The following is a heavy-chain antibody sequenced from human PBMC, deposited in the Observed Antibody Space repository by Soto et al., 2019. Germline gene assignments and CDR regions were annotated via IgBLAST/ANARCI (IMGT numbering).Heavy chain of an antibody. Sequence: PGGSLRLSCTASGFMFNNSAMTWVRQAPGQGLQWVASVSDNGGSRGGTYYADSVKGRFTISRDNSKNTLCLQLDSLTGADTAVYYCASAKAVVIAALGIWGQGTMVTVSS. CDR2: VSDNGGSRGGT. CDR3: ASAKAVVIAALGI. V-gene: IGHV3-23*01. D-gene: IGHD2-21*01. CDR1: GFMFNNSA. J-gene: IGHJ3*02.